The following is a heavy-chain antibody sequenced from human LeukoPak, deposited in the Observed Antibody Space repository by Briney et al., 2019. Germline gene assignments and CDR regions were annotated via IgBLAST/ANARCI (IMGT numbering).Heavy chain of an antibody. J-gene: IGHJ4*02. Sequence: SSETLSLTCSVSGSSISSYYWSWIRQAPGKGLEWLGYIYYSGSTDYNPSLKSRVTISVDTSKNQFSLKLGTVTAADTAVYYCARGWSLRSLHFDYWGQGTPVTASS. D-gene: IGHD3-10*01. CDR2: IYYSGST. CDR3: ARGWSLRSLHFDY. CDR1: GSSISSYY. V-gene: IGHV4-59*01.